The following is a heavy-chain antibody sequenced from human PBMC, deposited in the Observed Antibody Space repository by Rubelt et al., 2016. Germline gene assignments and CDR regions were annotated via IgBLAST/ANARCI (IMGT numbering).Heavy chain of an antibody. V-gene: IGHV3-30*03. CDR1: GFTFSSYG. Sequence: SLRLSCAASGFTFSSYGMHWVRQAPGKGLEWVAVISYDGSNKYYADSVKGRFTISRDNSKNTLYLQMNSLRAEDTAVYYCARDPYYDSRGIFDYWRQGTLGRVSS. CDR3: ARDPYYDSRGIFDY. CDR2: ISYDGSNK. D-gene: IGHD3-22*01. J-gene: IGHJ4*02.